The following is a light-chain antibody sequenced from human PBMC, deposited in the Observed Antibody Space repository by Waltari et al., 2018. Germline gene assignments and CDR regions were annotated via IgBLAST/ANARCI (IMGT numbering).Light chain of an antibody. Sequence: IVLTQSPAILSLSPGDRATISCRASPNVNNYLAWYQLKPGQAPRLVIYDASNRATGIPARFSGSGSGTDFTLTISRLEPEDFAVYYCQHYGSSPPLLTFGGGTKVESK. V-gene: IGKV3-20*01. CDR2: DAS. CDR1: PNVNNY. CDR3: QHYGSSPPLLT. J-gene: IGKJ4*01.